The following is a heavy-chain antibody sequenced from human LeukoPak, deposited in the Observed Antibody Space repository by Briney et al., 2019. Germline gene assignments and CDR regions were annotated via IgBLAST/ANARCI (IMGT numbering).Heavy chain of an antibody. D-gene: IGHD3-16*01. CDR3: AKGGITWGSGCWFFDL. J-gene: IGHJ2*01. CDR1: GFTFTTYT. CDR2: ISVNGNYT. V-gene: IGHV3-23*01. Sequence: PGGSLRLSCAAFGFTFTTYTMTWVRQAPGKGLEWVSGISVNGNYTYYADSVKGRFTISRDNSKNTVYLQLNSLRVEDTAVYYCAKGGITWGSGCWFFDLWGLGTLVTVSS.